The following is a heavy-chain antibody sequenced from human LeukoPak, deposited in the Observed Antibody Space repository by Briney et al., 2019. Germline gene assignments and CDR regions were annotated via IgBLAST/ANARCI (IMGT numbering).Heavy chain of an antibody. J-gene: IGHJ6*03. V-gene: IGHV4-4*07. D-gene: IGHD3-9*01. Sequence: SETLSLTCTVSGGSISSYYWSWIWQPAGKGLEWIGRIYTSGSTNYNPSPKSRVTMSVDTSKTQFSLKLSSVTAADTAVYYCARDYRGYDILTGYSYYYYMDVWGKGTTVTVSS. CDR3: ARDYRGYDILTGYSYYYYMDV. CDR2: IYTSGST. CDR1: GGSISSYY.